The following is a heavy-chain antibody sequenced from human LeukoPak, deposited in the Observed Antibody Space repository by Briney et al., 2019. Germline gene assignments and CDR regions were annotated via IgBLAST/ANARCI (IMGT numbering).Heavy chain of an antibody. D-gene: IGHD1-26*01. CDR2: INADTSFI. Sequence: GGSLRLSCAASGFTFSSYWMHWARQVPGKGLVWVSRINADTSFISYADSVKGRLTISRDNAKNTLYLQMNSLRAEDTAVYYCAGLSGSYYAKYWGQGIMVTVSS. V-gene: IGHV3-74*01. J-gene: IGHJ4*02. CDR1: GFTFSSYW. CDR3: AGLSGSYYAKY.